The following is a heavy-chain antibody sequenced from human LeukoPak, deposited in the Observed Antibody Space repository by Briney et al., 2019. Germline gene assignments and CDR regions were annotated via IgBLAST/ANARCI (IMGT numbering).Heavy chain of an antibody. Sequence: HPGRSLRLSCAASGFTFSSYGMHWVRQAPGKGLEWVAVISYDGSNKYYADSVKGRFTISRDNSKNTLYLQMNSLRAEDTAVYYCAKDGRTVYSRRFGNDYWGQGTLVTVSS. CDR1: GFTFSSYG. CDR3: AKDGRTVYSRRFGNDY. CDR2: ISYDGSNK. V-gene: IGHV3-30*18. D-gene: IGHD6-13*01. J-gene: IGHJ4*02.